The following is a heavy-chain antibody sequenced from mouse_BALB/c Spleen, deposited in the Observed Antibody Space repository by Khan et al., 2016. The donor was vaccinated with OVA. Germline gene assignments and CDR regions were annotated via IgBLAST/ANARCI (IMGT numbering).Heavy chain of an antibody. Sequence: EVKLEESGGGLVQPGGSMKLSCVACGFTFSNYWMNWVRQSPEKGLEWVAEIRLKYDDYVTHYAESVKGRFTISRDDSKRSVYLTMNNFTAEDTAIYYCWILLWGQGTTLPVSS. CDR1: GFTFSNYW. CDR2: IRLKYDDYVT. V-gene: IGHV6-6*02. CDR3: WILL. J-gene: IGHJ2*01.